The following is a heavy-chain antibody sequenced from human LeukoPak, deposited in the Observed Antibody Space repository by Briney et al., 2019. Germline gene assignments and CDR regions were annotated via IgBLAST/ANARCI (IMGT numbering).Heavy chain of an antibody. CDR2: INQDGGEK. CDR3: ARARGGYDLDY. V-gene: IGHV3-7*01. J-gene: IGHJ4*02. Sequence: GGSLRLSCAGYGFTFSSYWMGWVRQAPGKGLEWVANINQDGGEKYYVESVKGRFTISRDNVKNSLYLQMNSLRVEDTAVYYCARARGGYDLDYWGQGTLVTVSS. D-gene: IGHD5-12*01. CDR1: GFTFSSYW.